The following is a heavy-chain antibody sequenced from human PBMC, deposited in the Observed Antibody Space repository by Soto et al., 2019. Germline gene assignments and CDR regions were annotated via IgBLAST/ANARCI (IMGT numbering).Heavy chain of an antibody. CDR3: ARGLASGDY. V-gene: IGHV1-46*01. J-gene: IGHJ4*02. CDR2: VNANGGST. Sequence: QVQLVQSGAEVKEPGASVKISCKGSGYTFTNFYIHWVRQAPGQGLEWMGIVNANGGSTNYAQNFKGRITISRDTSTSTVYIDLSSLRSEDTAVYYCARGLASGDYWGQGTLVTVSS. D-gene: IGHD6-6*01. CDR1: GYTFTNFY.